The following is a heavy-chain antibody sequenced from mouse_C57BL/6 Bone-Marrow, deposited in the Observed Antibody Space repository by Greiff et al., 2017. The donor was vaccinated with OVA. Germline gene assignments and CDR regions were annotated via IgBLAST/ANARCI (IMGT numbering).Heavy chain of an antibody. V-gene: IGHV1-42*01. CDR3: ARRGTRRDVSYWYFDV. Sequence: EVQLQQSGPELVKPGASVKISCKASGYSFTGYYMNWVKQSPEKSLEWIGEITPSTDGTTYNQKFKAKATLTVDTSYSTDIMQLKSLTSEDSAVYYCARRGTRRDVSYWYFDVWGTGTTVTVSS. D-gene: IGHD3-3*01. CDR1: GYSFTGYY. J-gene: IGHJ1*03. CDR2: ITPSTDGT.